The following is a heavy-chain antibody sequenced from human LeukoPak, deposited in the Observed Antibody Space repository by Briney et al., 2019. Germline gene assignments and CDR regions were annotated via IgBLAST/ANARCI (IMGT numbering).Heavy chain of an antibody. J-gene: IGHJ5*02. Sequence: GGSLRLSCAASGFTFSSYAMSWVRQAPGKGLEWVSAISGSGGSTYYADSVKGRFTISRDNSKNTLYLQMNSLRAEDTAVYYCAKDRDCSSTSCLGWFDPWGQGTLVTVSS. V-gene: IGHV3-23*01. CDR2: ISGSGGST. CDR1: GFTFSSYA. CDR3: AKDRDCSSTSCLGWFDP. D-gene: IGHD2-2*01.